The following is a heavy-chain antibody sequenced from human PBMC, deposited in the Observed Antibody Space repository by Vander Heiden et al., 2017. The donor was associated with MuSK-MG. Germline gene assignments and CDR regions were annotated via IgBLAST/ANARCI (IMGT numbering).Heavy chain of an antibody. Sequence: EVQLVESGGGLVKPGGSLRLSCAASGFPFSSYSMNWVRQAPGKGLEWVSSISSSSSYIYYADSVKGRFTISRDNAKNSVYLQMNSLRAEDTAVYYCATTGRTVDLNWYFDLWGRGTLVAVSS. CDR3: ATTGRTVDLNWYFDL. V-gene: IGHV3-21*06. J-gene: IGHJ2*01. CDR2: ISSSSSYI. D-gene: IGHD5-12*01. CDR1: GFPFSSYS.